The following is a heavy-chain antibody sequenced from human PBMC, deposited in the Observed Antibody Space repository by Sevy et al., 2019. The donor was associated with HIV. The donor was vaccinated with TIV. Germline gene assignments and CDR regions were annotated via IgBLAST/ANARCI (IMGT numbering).Heavy chain of an antibody. CDR1: GFTFSSFG. J-gene: IGHJ4*01. D-gene: IGHD4-17*01. CDR3: ATDLEFYDSGDYGPAFMPDF. Sequence: GGSLRRSCAASGFTFSSFGMHWVRQAPGKGLEWVAVIWFDGSNTYYADSVKGRFTISRDIAKNTLHIQMNSLRAEDTAVYYCATDLEFYDSGDYGPAFMPDFWGHGTLVTVSS. V-gene: IGHV3-33*01. CDR2: IWFDGSNT.